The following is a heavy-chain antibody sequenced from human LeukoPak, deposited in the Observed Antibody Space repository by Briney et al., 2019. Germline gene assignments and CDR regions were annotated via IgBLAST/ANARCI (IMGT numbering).Heavy chain of an antibody. CDR1: GFTFSNAW. CDR3: SVVVPAVTYYFDY. CDR2: IKSKTDGGTT. J-gene: IGHJ4*02. V-gene: IGHV3-15*01. Sequence: GGSLRLSCAASGFTFSNAWMSWVRQAPGKGLEWVGRIKSKTDGGTTDYAAPVKGRFTISRDDSKNTLYLQMNSLKTEDTAVYYCSVVVPAVTYYFDYWGQGTLVTVSS. D-gene: IGHD2-2*01.